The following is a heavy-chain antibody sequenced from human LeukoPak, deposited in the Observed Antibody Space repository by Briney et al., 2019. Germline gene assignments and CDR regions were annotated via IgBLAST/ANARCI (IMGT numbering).Heavy chain of an antibody. D-gene: IGHD1-26*01. CDR1: GFTLRSYW. CDR2: IDQDGTSK. J-gene: IGHJ4*02. V-gene: IGHV3-7*01. CDR3: ARDLFSGSYYEDF. Sequence: PGESLRLSCAASGFTLRSYWMSWVRQAPGKGLEWVANIDQDGTSKYYVDSVKGRFTISRDDAKNSLYLQMNSLRAEDTAVYYCARDLFSGSYYEDFWGQGTLVTLSS.